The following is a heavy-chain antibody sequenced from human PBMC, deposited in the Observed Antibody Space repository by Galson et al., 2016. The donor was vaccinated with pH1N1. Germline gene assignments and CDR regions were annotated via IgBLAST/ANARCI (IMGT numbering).Heavy chain of an antibody. Sequence: LSLTCTVSGDSIGTYYWSWIRQSPGKGPEWIGQIHHSGKTGYNPSLEGRLTMSIDTSMNQFSLRLTYVTAADAAVYYCARYRITSSEGYFDFWGQGTRVTVSS. CDR1: GDSIGTYY. CDR3: ARYRITSSEGYFDF. CDR2: IHHSGKT. D-gene: IGHD3-16*02. V-gene: IGHV4-59*01. J-gene: IGHJ4*02.